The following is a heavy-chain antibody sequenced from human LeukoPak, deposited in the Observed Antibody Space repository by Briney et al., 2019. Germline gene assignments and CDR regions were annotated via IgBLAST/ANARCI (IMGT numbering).Heavy chain of an antibody. D-gene: IGHD4-23*01. CDR2: VNPNNGAT. J-gene: IGHJ4*02. Sequence: ASVKVSCKTSGYTFTDFYIHWVRQAPGQGLEWMGWVNPNNGATKFAQKFQGRVTVTRDTSISTAYMDVTRLMADDTAVYFCARQQFGNTCFDNWGQGTLVTVSS. CDR3: ARQQFGNTCFDN. V-gene: IGHV1-2*02. CDR1: GYTFTDFY.